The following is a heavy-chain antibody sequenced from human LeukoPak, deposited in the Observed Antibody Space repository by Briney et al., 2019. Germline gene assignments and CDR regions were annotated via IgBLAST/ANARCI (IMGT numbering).Heavy chain of an antibody. D-gene: IGHD3-3*01. CDR2: MNPNSGNT. J-gene: IGHJ4*02. Sequence: ASVKVSCKASGYTFTSYDINWVRQATGQGLEWMGWMNPNSGNTGYAQKFQGRVTITRNTSISTAYMELSSLRPEDTAVYYCARSPLYDFWSGYYNSPFDYWGQGTLVTVSS. V-gene: IGHV1-8*03. CDR3: ARSPLYDFWSGYYNSPFDY. CDR1: GYTFTSYD.